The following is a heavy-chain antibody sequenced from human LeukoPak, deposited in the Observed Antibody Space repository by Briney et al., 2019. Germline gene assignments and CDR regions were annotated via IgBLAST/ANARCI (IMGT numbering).Heavy chain of an antibody. J-gene: IGHJ4*02. CDR3: TAEKNGSPHY. Sequence: SETLSLTCTVSRGSVSSSTYYWSWVRQPPGKGLEWIASIYYTGSTYYNPSLRSRVTISLDMSKNEFFLTMTSVTAADTAVYFCTAEKNGSPHYWGQGTQVTVSS. V-gene: IGHV4-39*07. CDR2: IYYTGST. D-gene: IGHD2-8*01. CDR1: RGSVSSSTYY.